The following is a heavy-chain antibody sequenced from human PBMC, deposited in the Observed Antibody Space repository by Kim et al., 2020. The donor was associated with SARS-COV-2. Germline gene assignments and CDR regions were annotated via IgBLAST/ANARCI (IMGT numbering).Heavy chain of an antibody. Sequence: ASVKFSCKASGYTFTSYGISWVRQSPGQGLEWMGCISAYNGNTNNAQKLQGRVTMTTDTSTSTAYMWLRSLRSDDTAVYYCARDRSWRDGYNYDYFDYWGQGTLVTVSS. J-gene: IGHJ4*02. CDR3: ARDRSWRDGYNYDYFDY. D-gene: IGHD5-12*01. CDR1: GYTFTSYG. CDR2: ISAYNGNT. V-gene: IGHV1-18*04.